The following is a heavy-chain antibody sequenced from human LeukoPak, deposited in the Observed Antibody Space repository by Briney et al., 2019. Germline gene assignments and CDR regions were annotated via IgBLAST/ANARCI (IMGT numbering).Heavy chain of an antibody. V-gene: IGHV3-21*01. CDR2: ISSSSYI. CDR1: GFTFSSYS. J-gene: IGHJ4*02. D-gene: IGHD1-20*01. CDR3: ARFITGTTSGFDY. Sequence: GGSLRLSCAASGFTFSSYSMNWVRQAPGKGLEWVSSISSSSYIYYADSVKGRFTISRDNAKNSLYLQMNSLRAEDTAVYYCARFITGTTSGFDYWGQGTLVTVSS.